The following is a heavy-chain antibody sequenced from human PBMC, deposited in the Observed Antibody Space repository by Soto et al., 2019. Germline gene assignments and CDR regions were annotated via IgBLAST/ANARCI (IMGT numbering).Heavy chain of an antibody. CDR1: GFTFSSYD. CDR2: IGTAGDT. CDR3: AKAVGSGWYPYYIDY. V-gene: IGHV3-13*01. D-gene: IGHD6-19*01. Sequence: GGSLRLSCAASGFTFSSYDMHWVRQATGKGPEWVSAIGTAGDTYYPGSVKGRFTISRENAKNSLYLQMNSLRAEDTALYYCAKAVGSGWYPYYIDYWGQGTLVTVSS. J-gene: IGHJ4*02.